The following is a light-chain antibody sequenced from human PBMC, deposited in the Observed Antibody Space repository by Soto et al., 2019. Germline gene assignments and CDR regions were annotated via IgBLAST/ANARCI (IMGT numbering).Light chain of an antibody. J-gene: IGKJ2*01. V-gene: IGKV1-5*03. CDR2: KAF. CDR3: QQYHYFPYT. Sequence: DVQMTQSPSTLSASVRDRVTITCRASQSIDSWLAWYQQKPGKAPKLMIYKAFSLESGVPSRFSGSGSGTEFTLTVSRLQPDALATYYCQQYHYFPYTFGQGTHLEI. CDR1: QSIDSW.